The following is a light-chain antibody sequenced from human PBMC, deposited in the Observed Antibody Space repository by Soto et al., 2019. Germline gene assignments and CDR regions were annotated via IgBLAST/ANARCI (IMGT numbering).Light chain of an antibody. CDR1: QSVTSSY. CDR2: GAS. V-gene: IGKV3-20*01. CDR3: QQYGSSSTWT. J-gene: IGKJ1*01. Sequence: EIVLTQSPGTLSLSPGERATLSCGASQSVTSSYLAWYQQKPGQAPRLLIYGASSRATGIPDRFSGSGSGTAFTLTISRLEPEDFAVYYCQQYGSSSTWTFGQGTKVEIK.